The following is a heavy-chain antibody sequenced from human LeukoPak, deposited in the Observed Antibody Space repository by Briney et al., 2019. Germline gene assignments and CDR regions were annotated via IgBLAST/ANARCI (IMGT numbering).Heavy chain of an antibody. J-gene: IGHJ3*02. Sequence: GESLQISCKGSGYSFTSYWIGWVRQMPGKGLEWMGIIYPGDSDTRYSPSFQGQVTISADKSISTAYLQWSSLKASDTAMYYCARRKVSDDSSGYYYLGAFDIWGQGTMVTVSS. V-gene: IGHV5-51*01. CDR2: IYPGDSDT. CDR3: ARRKVSDDSSGYYYLGAFDI. CDR1: GYSFTSYW. D-gene: IGHD3-22*01.